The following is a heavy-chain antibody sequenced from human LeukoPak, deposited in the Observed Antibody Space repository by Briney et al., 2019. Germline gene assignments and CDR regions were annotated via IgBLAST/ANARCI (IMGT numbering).Heavy chain of an antibody. CDR2: INHSGST. J-gene: IGHJ6*03. Sequence: SSETLSLTCAVYGGSFSGYYWSWIRQPPGKGLEWIGEINHSGSTNYNPSLKSRVTISVDTSKNQFSLKLSSVTAADTAVYYCARVAIWQGMDVWGKGTTVTVSS. CDR1: GGSFSGYY. CDR3: ARVAIWQGMDV. V-gene: IGHV4-34*01. D-gene: IGHD3-16*01.